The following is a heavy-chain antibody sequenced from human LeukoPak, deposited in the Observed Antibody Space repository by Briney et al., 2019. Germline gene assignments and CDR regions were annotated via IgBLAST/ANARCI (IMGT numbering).Heavy chain of an antibody. CDR1: GFTFSSFG. V-gene: IGHV3-30*18. D-gene: IGHD2-2*01. CDR3: AKDGGYCSSTWGLCDYGMDV. J-gene: IGHJ6*02. Sequence: GGSLTLSCAASGFTFSSFGMHWVRQAPGKGLEWVAVISYDGSNKYNADSVKGRFTISRDNSKNTLYLQMNSLRAEDTAVYYCAKDGGYCSSTWGLCDYGMDVWGQGTTVTVSS. CDR2: ISYDGSNK.